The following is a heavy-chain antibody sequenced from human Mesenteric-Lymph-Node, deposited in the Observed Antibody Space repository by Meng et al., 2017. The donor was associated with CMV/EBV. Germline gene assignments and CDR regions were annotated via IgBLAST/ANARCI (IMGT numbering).Heavy chain of an antibody. CDR2: IIPILGIA. CDR1: GGTFSSYT. Sequence: SVKVSCKASGGTFSSYTISWVRQAPGQGLEWMGRIIPILGIANYAQKFQGRVTMTTDTSTSTAYMELRSLRSDDTAVYYCARLDTVTTIYYYYYGMDVWGQGTTVTVSS. V-gene: IGHV1-69*02. D-gene: IGHD4-17*01. J-gene: IGHJ6*02. CDR3: ARLDTVTTIYYYYYGMDV.